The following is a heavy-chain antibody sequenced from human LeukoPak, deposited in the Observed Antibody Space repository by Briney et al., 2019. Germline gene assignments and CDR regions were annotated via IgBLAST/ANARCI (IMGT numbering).Heavy chain of an antibody. CDR1: GDSVSSNSAA. Sequence: SQTLSLTCAISGDSVSSNSAAWNWIRQSPSRGIEWPGRTYYRSKWYNDYAVSVKSRITINPDTSKNQFSLQLNSVTPEDTAVYYCARGLWDSSSSGGAFDIWGQGTMVTVSS. V-gene: IGHV6-1*01. D-gene: IGHD6-6*01. CDR2: TYYRSKWYN. CDR3: ARGLWDSSSSGGAFDI. J-gene: IGHJ3*02.